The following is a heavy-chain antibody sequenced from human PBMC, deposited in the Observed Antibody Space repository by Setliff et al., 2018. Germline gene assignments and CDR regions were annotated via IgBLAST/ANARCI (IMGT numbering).Heavy chain of an antibody. D-gene: IGHD3-3*01. CDR2: ISGYNGNT. V-gene: IGHV1-18*01. J-gene: IGHJ4*02. Sequence: ASVKVSCKTSGFMFYTFGFSWVRHVPEQGFEWMGCISGYNGNTNYAQKFQDGVTVTMDTSTSTVYMELRSLRSDDTAVYYCARSSAPSVVLAADFDFWVLGTPVTVSS. CDR3: ARSSAPSVVLAADFDF. CDR1: GFMFYTFG.